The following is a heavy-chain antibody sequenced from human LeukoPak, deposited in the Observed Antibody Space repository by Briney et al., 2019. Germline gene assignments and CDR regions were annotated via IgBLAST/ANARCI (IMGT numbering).Heavy chain of an antibody. CDR3: AREARPTAMANYYYYYMDV. CDR1: GYTFTGYY. D-gene: IGHD5-18*01. J-gene: IGHJ6*03. V-gene: IGHV1-2*02. CDR2: INPNSGGT. Sequence: GASVKVSCKASGYTFTGYYMHWVRQAPGQGLEWMGWINPNSGGTNYAQKFQGRVTMTRDTSISTAYMELSRLRSDDTAVYYRAREARPTAMANYYYYYMDVWGKGTTVTVSS.